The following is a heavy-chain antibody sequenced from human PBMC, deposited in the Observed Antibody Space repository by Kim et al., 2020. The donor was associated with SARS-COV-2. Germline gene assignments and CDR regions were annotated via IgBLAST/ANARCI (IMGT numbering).Heavy chain of an antibody. D-gene: IGHD6-13*01. V-gene: IGHV3-23*01. Sequence: GGSLRLSCAASGFSFITYAMNWVRQAPGKGLDWFSVISGSGDREYYADSVKGRFTISRDNSKNTQYLQMNSLRAEDTAVYYCAKGNTQVWQQPFYWGQGTRVTVSS. CDR1: GFSFITYA. CDR2: ISGSGDRE. J-gene: IGHJ4*02. CDR3: AKGNTQVWQQPFY.